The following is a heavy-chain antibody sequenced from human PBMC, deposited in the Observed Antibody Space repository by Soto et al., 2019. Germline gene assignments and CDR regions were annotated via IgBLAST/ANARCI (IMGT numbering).Heavy chain of an antibody. J-gene: IGHJ4*02. CDR3: ARDPYYSGTNVQVGYFDA. D-gene: IGHD1-26*01. Sequence: SVKVSCKASGGTFSSYAISWVRQAPGQGLEWMGGIIPIFGTANYAQKFQGRVTITADESTSTAYMELSSLRSEDTAVYYCARDPYYSGTNVQVGYFDAWGQGTLVTVSS. CDR1: GGTFSSYA. V-gene: IGHV1-69*13. CDR2: IIPIFGTA.